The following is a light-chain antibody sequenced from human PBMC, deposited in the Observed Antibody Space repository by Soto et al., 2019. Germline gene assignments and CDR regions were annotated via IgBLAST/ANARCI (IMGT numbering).Light chain of an antibody. CDR2: DAS. V-gene: IGKV1-5*01. Sequence: DIQMTQSPSALSASVGDRLTMTSRSSQNIHSWLAWYQQKPGKVPKLLIYDASSVKSGVPSRFSGSRSGTEFTLTINSLQPDDFATYYCQQYSSFWTFGQGTKVDI. J-gene: IGKJ1*01. CDR3: QQYSSFWT. CDR1: QNIHSW.